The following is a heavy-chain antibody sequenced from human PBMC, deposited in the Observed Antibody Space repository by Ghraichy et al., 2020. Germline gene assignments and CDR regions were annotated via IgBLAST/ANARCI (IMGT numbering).Heavy chain of an antibody. CDR2: ISSSSSYI. CDR3: ARSAHRSAYDV. V-gene: IGHV3-21*04. CDR1: GFTFSSYS. Sequence: GGSLRLSCAASGFTFSSYSMNWVRQAPGKGLEWVSSISSSSSYIYYADSVKGRFTISRDNAKNSLYLQMTGLRAEDTAVYYCARSAHRSAYDVWGQGTMVTVSS. J-gene: IGHJ3*01.